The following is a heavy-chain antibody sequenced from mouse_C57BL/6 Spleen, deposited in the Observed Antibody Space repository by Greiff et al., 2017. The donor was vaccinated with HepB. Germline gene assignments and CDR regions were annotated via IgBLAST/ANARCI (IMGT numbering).Heavy chain of an antibody. CDR2: IDPSDSYT. J-gene: IGHJ3*01. CDR3: ARNYYGSSFFAY. D-gene: IGHD1-1*01. Sequence: QVQLKQPGAELVKPGASVKLSCKASGYTFTSYWMQWVKQRPGQGLGWIGEIDPSDSYTNYNQKFKGKATLTVDTSSSTAYMQLSSLTSEDSAVYYCARNYYGSSFFAYWGQGTLVTVSA. V-gene: IGHV1-50*01. CDR1: GYTFTSYW.